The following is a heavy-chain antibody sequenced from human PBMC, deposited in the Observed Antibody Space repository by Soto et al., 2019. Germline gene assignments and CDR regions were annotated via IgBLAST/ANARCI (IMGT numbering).Heavy chain of an antibody. Sequence: QVQLQESGPGLVKPSQTLSLTCTVSGGSISSGDYYWSWIRQPPGKGLEWIGYIYYSGSTYYNPSLKSRVTISVDTSKNQFSLKLSSVTAADTAVYYCARGGDTAMVSIGWVDPWGQGTLVTVSS. CDR2: IYYSGST. CDR3: ARGGDTAMVSIGWVDP. CDR1: GGSISSGDYY. J-gene: IGHJ5*02. V-gene: IGHV4-30-4*01. D-gene: IGHD5-18*01.